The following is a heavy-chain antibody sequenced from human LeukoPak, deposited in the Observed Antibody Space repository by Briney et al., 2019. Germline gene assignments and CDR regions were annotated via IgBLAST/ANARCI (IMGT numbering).Heavy chain of an antibody. CDR1: GGSISSGGYY. CDR3: ARGHYGNPLGGMDV. D-gene: IGHD4-4*01. V-gene: IGHV4-31*03. CDR2: IYYSGST. J-gene: IGHJ6*02. Sequence: SETLSLTCTVSGGSISSGGYYWSWLRQHPGKGLEWNAYIYYSGSTYYNPSLKSRVTISVHTSKNQFSLKLSSVTAADTAVYYCARGHYGNPLGGMDVWGQGTTVTVSS.